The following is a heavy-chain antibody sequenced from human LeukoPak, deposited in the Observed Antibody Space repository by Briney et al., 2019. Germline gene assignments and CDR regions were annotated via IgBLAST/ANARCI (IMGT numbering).Heavy chain of an antibody. Sequence: SETLSLTCTVSGGSISSYYWSWIRQPPGKGLEWIGYIYYSGSTNYNPSLKSRVTISVDTSKNQFSLKLTSVTAADTAVYYCARGGYSYGFSFDYWGQGTLVTVSS. J-gene: IGHJ4*02. CDR3: ARGGYSYGFSFDY. D-gene: IGHD5-18*01. CDR2: IYYSGST. V-gene: IGHV4-59*01. CDR1: GGSISSYY.